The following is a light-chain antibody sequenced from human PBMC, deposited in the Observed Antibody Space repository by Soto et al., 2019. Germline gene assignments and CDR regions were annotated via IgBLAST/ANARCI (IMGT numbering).Light chain of an antibody. CDR1: SSDVGGYNY. Sequence: QSVLTQPASVSGPPGQSITISCTGTSSDVGGYNYVSWYQQHPGKAPKLMIYEVSNRPSGVSNRFSGSKSGNTASLTISGLQAEDEADYYCSSYTSSSTLFGTGTKLTVL. CDR2: EVS. V-gene: IGLV2-14*01. CDR3: SSYTSSSTL. J-gene: IGLJ1*01.